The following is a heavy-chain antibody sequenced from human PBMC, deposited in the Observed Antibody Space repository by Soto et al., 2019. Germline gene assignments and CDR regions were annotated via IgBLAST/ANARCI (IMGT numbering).Heavy chain of an antibody. V-gene: IGHV1-69*01. CDR2: TIPIFGTA. D-gene: IGHD4-17*01. CDR3: ARVANRAYGDYSPSY. J-gene: IGHJ4*02. Sequence: QVQLVQSGAEVKKPGSSVKVSCKASGGTFSSYAISWVRQAPGQGLEWMGGTIPIFGTANYAQKFQGRVTITADESTSTAYMELSSLRSEDTAVYYCARVANRAYGDYSPSYWGQGTLVTVSS. CDR1: GGTFSSYA.